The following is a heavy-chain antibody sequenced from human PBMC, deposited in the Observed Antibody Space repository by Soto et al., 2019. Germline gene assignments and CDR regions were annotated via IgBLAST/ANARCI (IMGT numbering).Heavy chain of an antibody. V-gene: IGHV1-69*13. CDR3: ARVHIVVVPANEIEYFQH. D-gene: IGHD2-2*01. CDR2: IIPIFGTA. Sequence: SVKVSCKASGGTFSSYAISWVRQAPGQGLEWMGGIIPIFGTANYAQKFKGRVTITADESTSTAYMELSSLRSEDTAVFYCARVHIVVVPANEIEYFQHWGQGTLVTVSS. J-gene: IGHJ1*01. CDR1: GGTFSSYA.